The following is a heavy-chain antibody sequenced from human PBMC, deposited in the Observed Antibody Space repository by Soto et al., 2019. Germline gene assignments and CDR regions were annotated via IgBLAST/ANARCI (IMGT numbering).Heavy chain of an antibody. D-gene: IGHD6-19*01. V-gene: IGHV4-34*01. CDR3: GTAVAGNDY. CDR1: GGSFSGYY. J-gene: IGHJ4*02. CDR2: INHSGST. Sequence: PSETLSLTCAVYGGSFSGYYWSWIRQPPGKGLEWIGEINHSGSTNYNPSLKSRVTISVDTSKNQFSLKLSSVTAADTAVYYCGTAVAGNDYWGQGTLVTVSS.